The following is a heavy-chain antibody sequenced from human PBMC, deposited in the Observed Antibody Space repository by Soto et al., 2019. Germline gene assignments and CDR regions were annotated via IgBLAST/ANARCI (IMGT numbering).Heavy chain of an antibody. CDR3: ARDATYRDSSVYYDVFDI. Sequence: DVQLMESGGCLVQPGGSLRLSCAASGFTFSYYWMTWVRQAPGNGLEWVANIRRDGGEEHYSDSVKGRFRVSRDNAKESLYLQRNTLRIEDTAVYYCARDATYRDSSVYYDVFDIWGQRKMVTVSS. V-gene: IGHV3-7*03. J-gene: IGHJ3*02. CDR1: GFTFSYYW. CDR2: IRRDGGEE. D-gene: IGHD3-22*01.